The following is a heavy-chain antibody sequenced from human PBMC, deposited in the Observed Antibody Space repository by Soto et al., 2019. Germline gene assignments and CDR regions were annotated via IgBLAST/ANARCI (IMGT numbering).Heavy chain of an antibody. CDR1: GFTISNAW. V-gene: IGHV3-15*07. CDR2: IKTKTEGGTT. J-gene: IGHJ4*02. CDR3: TGFPRGYSYVDC. D-gene: IGHD5-18*01. Sequence: EVQLVESGGGLVKPGGSLRLSCAASGFTISNAWMSWVRQAPGMGLEWVGRIKTKTEGGTTDYAAPVRDRFTISTDDSKNTLYLQMNSLKTEDTAVYYCTGFPRGYSYVDCWGQGTLVTVSS.